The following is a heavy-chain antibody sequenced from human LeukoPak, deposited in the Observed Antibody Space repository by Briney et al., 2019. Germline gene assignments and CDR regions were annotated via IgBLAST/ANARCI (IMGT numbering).Heavy chain of an antibody. CDR2: ISSSSSTI. D-gene: IGHD5-18*01. CDR1: GFTFSSYS. Sequence: GGSLRLSCAASGFTFSSYSMNWVRQAPGKGLEWVSYISSSSSTIYYADSVKGRFTISRDNSKNTLYLQMNSLRAEDTAVYYCAKTWDHRYGPQTSGPGTLVTVSS. CDR3: AKTWDHRYGPQT. V-gene: IGHV3-48*01. J-gene: IGHJ5*02.